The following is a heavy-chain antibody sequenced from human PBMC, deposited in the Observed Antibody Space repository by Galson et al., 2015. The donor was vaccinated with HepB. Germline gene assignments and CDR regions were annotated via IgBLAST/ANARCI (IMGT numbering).Heavy chain of an antibody. D-gene: IGHD6-13*01. J-gene: IGHJ4*02. Sequence: SVKVSCKASGYTFTSYAMHWVRQAPGQRLEWMGWINAGNGNTKYSQKFQGRVTITRDTSASTAYMELSSLRSEDTAVYYCARSPIAAAGTVYWGQGTLVTVSS. CDR2: INAGNGNT. CDR3: ARSPIAAAGTVY. CDR1: GYTFTSYA. V-gene: IGHV1-3*01.